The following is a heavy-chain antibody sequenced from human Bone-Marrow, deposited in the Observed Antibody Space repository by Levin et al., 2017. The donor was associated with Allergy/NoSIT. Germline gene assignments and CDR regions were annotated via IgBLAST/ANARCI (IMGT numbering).Heavy chain of an antibody. D-gene: IGHD3-10*01. CDR2: ISCSGGST. CDR3: ARRMVRAFDY. V-gene: IGHV3-23*01. Sequence: GGSLRLSCAASGFTFSSYEMNWVRQAPGKGLEWVSTISCSGGSTWYADSVKGRFTISRDNSQNTLHLQMNSLRVEDTALYYCARRMVRAFDYWGQGTLVTVSS. CDR1: GFTFSSYE. J-gene: IGHJ4*02.